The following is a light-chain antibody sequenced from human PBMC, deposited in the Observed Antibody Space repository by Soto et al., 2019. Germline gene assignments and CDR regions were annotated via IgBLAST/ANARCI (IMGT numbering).Light chain of an antibody. V-gene: IGLV2-14*01. CDR1: STDVGGYNY. CDR2: EVN. J-gene: IGLJ1*01. CDR3: GSYTSTDTPFV. Sequence: QSVLAQPSSVSGSPGQSVTISCTGTSTDVGGYNYVSWYQHHPGKGPKLIIYEVNNRPSGVSARFSGSKSGNKASLTISNLEAEDESDYYCGSYTSTDTPFVFGTGPKVTVL.